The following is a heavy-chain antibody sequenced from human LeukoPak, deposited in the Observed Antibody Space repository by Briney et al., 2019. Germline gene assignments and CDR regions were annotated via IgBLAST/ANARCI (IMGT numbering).Heavy chain of an antibody. CDR1: GGSISSSNW. V-gene: IGHV4-4*02. J-gene: IGHJ4*02. CDR2: IYHSGST. Sequence: PSETLSLTCAVSGGSISSSNWWSWVRQPPGKGLEWIGEIYHSGSTNYNPSLKSRVTISVDKSKNQFSLKLSSVTAADTAVYYCARGAEITTFGVVPYYFDYWGQGTLVTVSS. CDR3: ARGAEITTFGVVPYYFDY. D-gene: IGHD3-3*01.